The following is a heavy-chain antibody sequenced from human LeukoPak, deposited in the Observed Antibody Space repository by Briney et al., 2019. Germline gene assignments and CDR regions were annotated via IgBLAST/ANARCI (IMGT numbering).Heavy chain of an antibody. Sequence: GGSLRLSCAASGFTFSRYSMNWVRQATGKGLEWVSSISSSSSYIFYADSVKGRFTISRDNAKNSLYLQMNSLRAEDTAVYYCAKDRCSNGVGCYYYYMDVWGKGTTVTISS. J-gene: IGHJ6*03. CDR2: ISSSSSYI. V-gene: IGHV3-21*01. D-gene: IGHD2-8*01. CDR1: GFTFSRYS. CDR3: AKDRCSNGVGCYYYYMDV.